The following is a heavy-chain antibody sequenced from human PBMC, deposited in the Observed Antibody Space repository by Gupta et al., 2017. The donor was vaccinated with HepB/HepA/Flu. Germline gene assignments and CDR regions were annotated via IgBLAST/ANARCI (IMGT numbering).Heavy chain of an antibody. CDR1: GFTVSTNY. Sequence: EVRLVGFGGGLVQPGGSLRLSCAASGFTVSTNYMSWVRQAPGKVLEWVSVIYSGGSTYYADSVKGRFTISRDNSRNTLYLQMNSLRVXDTAVFYCARDLYSSGWYPYYWGQGTLVTVSS. D-gene: IGHD6-19*01. V-gene: IGHV3-66*01. CDR3: ARDLYSSGWYPYY. CDR2: IYSGGST. J-gene: IGHJ4*02.